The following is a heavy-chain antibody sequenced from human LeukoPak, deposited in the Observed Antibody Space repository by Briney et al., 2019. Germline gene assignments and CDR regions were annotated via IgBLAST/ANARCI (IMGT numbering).Heavy chain of an antibody. Sequence: PGGSLRLSCSASEFTFSSYAMLCVRQAPGKGLEYVSAISSNGGSTYYADSVKGRFTISRDNSKNTLYLQMSSLRAEDTAVYYCLKGYCSSISCYGDYWGQGTLVTVSS. J-gene: IGHJ4*02. CDR2: ISSNGGST. D-gene: IGHD2-2*01. CDR3: LKGYCSSISCYGDY. V-gene: IGHV3-64D*09. CDR1: EFTFSSYA.